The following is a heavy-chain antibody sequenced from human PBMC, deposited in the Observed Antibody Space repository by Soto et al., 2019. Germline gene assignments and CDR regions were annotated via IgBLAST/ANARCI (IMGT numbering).Heavy chain of an antibody. Sequence: GASVKVSCKASGYTFTSYDINWVRQATGQGLEWMGWINAGNGNTKYSQKFQGRVTITRDTSASTAYMELSSLRSEDTAVYYCARAPSWWYFDLWGRGTLVTVSS. CDR2: INAGNGNT. J-gene: IGHJ2*01. CDR3: ARAPSWWYFDL. V-gene: IGHV1-3*01. CDR1: GYTFTSYD.